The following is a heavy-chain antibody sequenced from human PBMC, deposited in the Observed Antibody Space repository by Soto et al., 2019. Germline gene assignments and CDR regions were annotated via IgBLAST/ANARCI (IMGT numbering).Heavy chain of an antibody. J-gene: IGHJ3*02. V-gene: IGHV3-23*01. D-gene: IGHD2-2*01. Sequence: PGGSLRLSCAASGFTFSSYAMSWVRQAPGKGLEWVSAISGSGGSTYYADSVQARFPISRDNSTNTLYLHMNSLRAEDTTVYYFAKYSQLGYDDFDIGGQGTMVTV. CDR3: AKYSQLGYDDFDI. CDR2: ISGSGGST. CDR1: GFTFSSYA.